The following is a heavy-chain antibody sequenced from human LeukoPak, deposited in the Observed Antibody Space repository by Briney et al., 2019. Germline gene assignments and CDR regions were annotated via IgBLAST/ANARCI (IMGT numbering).Heavy chain of an antibody. CDR2: MYYSGST. D-gene: IGHD2-2*01. Sequence: SETLSLTCTVSGGSVTSDYWSWIRQPPGKELEWIGYMYYSGSTNYNPSLKSRVTISGDTSKNQFSLKLSSVTAADTAVYYCARRYCSSTSCPIDYWGQGTLVTVSS. J-gene: IGHJ4*02. V-gene: IGHV4-59*08. CDR3: ARRYCSSTSCPIDY. CDR1: GGSVTSDY.